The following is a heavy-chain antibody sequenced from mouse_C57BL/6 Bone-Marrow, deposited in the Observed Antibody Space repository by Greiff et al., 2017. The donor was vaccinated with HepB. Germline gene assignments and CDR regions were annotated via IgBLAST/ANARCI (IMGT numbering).Heavy chain of an antibody. Sequence: VQLQQSGPELVKPGASVKISCKASGYTFTDYYMNWVKQSHGKSLEWIGDINPNNGGTSYNQKFKGKATLTVDKSSSTAYMELRSLTSEDSAVYYCARCPITTVVATRWYFDVWGTGTTVTVSS. CDR2: INPNNGGT. J-gene: IGHJ1*03. V-gene: IGHV1-26*01. D-gene: IGHD1-1*01. CDR1: GYTFTDYY. CDR3: ARCPITTVVATRWYFDV.